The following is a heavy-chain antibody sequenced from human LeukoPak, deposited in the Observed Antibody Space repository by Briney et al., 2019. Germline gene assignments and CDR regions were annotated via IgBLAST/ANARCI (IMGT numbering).Heavy chain of an antibody. CDR2: IYPGDSDT. D-gene: IGHD3-10*01. V-gene: IGHV5-51*01. CDR1: GYSFTSYW. J-gene: IGHJ5*02. Sequence: GASLNISCKGSGYSFTSYWIGWVRPMPGKGLEWMGIIYPGDSDTRYSPSFQGQVTISADKSISTAYLQWSSLKASDTAMYYCAREYYYGSGSSYNWFDPWGQGTLVTVSS. CDR3: AREYYYGSGSSYNWFDP.